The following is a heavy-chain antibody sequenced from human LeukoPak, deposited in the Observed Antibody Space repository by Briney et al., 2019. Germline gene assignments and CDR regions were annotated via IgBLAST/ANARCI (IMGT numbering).Heavy chain of an antibody. V-gene: IGHV1-2*02. J-gene: IGHJ3*02. CDR1: GYTFTGYY. CDR2: INPNSGGT. CDR3: ARLRDGYNDDAFDI. D-gene: IGHD5-24*01. Sequence: ASVKVSCKASGYTFTGYYMHWVRQAPGQGLEWMGWINPNSGGTNYAQKFQGRVTMTRDTSISTAYMELSRLRSDDTAVYYCARLRDGYNDDAFDIWGQGTMVTVSS.